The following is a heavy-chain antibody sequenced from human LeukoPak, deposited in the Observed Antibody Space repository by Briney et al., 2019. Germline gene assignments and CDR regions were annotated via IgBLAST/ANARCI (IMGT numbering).Heavy chain of an antibody. CDR1: GGSFSGYY. J-gene: IGHJ4*02. V-gene: IGHV4-34*01. D-gene: IGHD2-8*01. CDR3: ASRLANAPFDY. CDR2: INHSGST. Sequence: SSETLSLTCAVYGGSFSGYYWSWIRQPPGKGLEWIGEINHSGSTNYNPSLKSRVTISVDTSKNQSSLKLSSVTAADTAVYYCASRLANAPFDYWGQGTLVTVSS.